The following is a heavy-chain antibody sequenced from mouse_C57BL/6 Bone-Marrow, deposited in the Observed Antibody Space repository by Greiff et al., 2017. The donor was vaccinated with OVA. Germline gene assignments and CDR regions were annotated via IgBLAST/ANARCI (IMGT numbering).Heavy chain of an antibody. CDR2: IHPNSGST. J-gene: IGHJ3*01. CDR1: GYTFTSYW. CDR3: VMGDYDVSWFAY. V-gene: IGHV1-64*01. D-gene: IGHD2-4*01. Sequence: QVQLKQSGAELVKPGASVKLSCKASGYTFTSYWMHWVKQRPGQGLEWIGMIHPNSGSTNYNEKFKSKATLTVDKSSSTAYMQLSSLTSEDSAVYYCVMGDYDVSWFAYWGQGTLVTVSA.